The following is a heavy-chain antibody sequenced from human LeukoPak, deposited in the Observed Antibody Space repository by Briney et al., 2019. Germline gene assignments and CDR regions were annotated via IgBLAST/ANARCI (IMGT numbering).Heavy chain of an antibody. J-gene: IGHJ6*02. V-gene: IGHV3-49*03. CDR3: TRGGATDYYFYGTDV. D-gene: IGHD1-26*01. Sequence: GGPLRLSCTTSGFSFRDYAMSWFRQAPGKGLEWIGFIRSKAYDGTIEYAASLKGRFTISRDDSKSIAYLQMNSLRTEDTAMYYCTRGGATDYYFYGTDVWGQGTTVTVSS. CDR1: GFSFRDYA. CDR2: IRSKAYDGTI.